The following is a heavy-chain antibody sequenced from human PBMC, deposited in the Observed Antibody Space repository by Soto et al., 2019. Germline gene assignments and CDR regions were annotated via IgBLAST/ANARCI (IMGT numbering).Heavy chain of an antibody. D-gene: IGHD3-22*01. J-gene: IGHJ4*02. CDR1: GFTFSSYA. V-gene: IGHV3-23*01. CDR2: ISGSGGST. Sequence: EVQLLESGGGLVQPGGSLRLSCAASGFTFSSYAMSWVRQAPGKGLEWVSAISGSGGSTYYADSVKGRFTISRDNSXNXLFLQMSSRRAEDTAVYYCAKVPNFSWYDSSGSFDYWGQGTLVTVSS. CDR3: AKVPNFSWYDSSGSFDY.